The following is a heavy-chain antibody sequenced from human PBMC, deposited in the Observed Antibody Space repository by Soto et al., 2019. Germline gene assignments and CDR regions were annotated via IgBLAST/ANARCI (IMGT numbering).Heavy chain of an antibody. CDR3: AKVEEGITGTSGFDP. CDR2: ISGSGGST. CDR1: GFTFSSYA. V-gene: IGHV3-23*01. D-gene: IGHD1-7*01. Sequence: GGSLRLSCAASGFTFSSYAMSWVRQAPGKGLEWVSAISGSGGSTYYADSVKGRFTISRDNSKNTLYLQMNSLRAEDTAVYYCAKVEEGITGTSGFDPWGQGTLVTVSS. J-gene: IGHJ5*02.